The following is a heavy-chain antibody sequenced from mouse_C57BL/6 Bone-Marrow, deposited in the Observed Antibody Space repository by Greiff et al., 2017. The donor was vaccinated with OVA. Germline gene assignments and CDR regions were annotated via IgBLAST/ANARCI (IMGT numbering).Heavy chain of an antibody. V-gene: IGHV5-4*01. CDR1: GFTFSSYA. CDR3: ARDRRVTYYFDY. J-gene: IGHJ2*01. CDR2: ISDGGSYT. Sequence: DVHLVESGGGLVKPGGSLKLSCAASGFTFSSYAMSWVRQTPEKRLEWVATISDGGSYTYYPDNVKGRFTISRDNAKNNLYLQMSHLKSEDTAMYYCARDRRVTYYFDYWGQGTTLTVSS. D-gene: IGHD2-5*01.